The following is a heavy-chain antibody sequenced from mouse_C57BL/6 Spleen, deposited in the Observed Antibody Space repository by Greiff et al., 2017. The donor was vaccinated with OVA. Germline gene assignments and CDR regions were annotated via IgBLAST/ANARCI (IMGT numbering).Heavy chain of an antibody. V-gene: IGHV2-2*01. CDR2: IWSGGST. J-gene: IGHJ4*01. CDR1: GFSLTSYG. CDR3: ARPDMDYAMDY. D-gene: IGHD1-1*02. Sequence: QVQLQQSGPGLVQPSQSLYITCTVSGFSLTSYGVHWVRQSPGKGLEWLGVIWSGGSTDYNAAIISSLSISKDNSKSQVFFKMNRRQADDTAINYCARPDMDYAMDYWGQGTSVTVSS.